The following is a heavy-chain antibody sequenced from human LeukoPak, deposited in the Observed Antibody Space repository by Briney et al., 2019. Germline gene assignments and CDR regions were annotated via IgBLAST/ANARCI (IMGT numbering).Heavy chain of an antibody. CDR3: ARSHDYSNYYLDY. V-gene: IGHV4-28*01. CDR1: RYSISSSNW. J-gene: IGHJ4*02. CDR2: IYYSGST. Sequence: SSDTLSLTCAVSRYSISSSNWWGWIRQPPGTGLEWIGYIYYSGSTYYNPSLKSRVTMSVDTSKNQFSLKLSSVTAVDTAVYYCARSHDYSNYYLDYWGQGALVTVSS. D-gene: IGHD4-11*01.